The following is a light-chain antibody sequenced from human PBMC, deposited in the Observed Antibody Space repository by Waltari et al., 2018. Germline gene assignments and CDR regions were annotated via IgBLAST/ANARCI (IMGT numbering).Light chain of an antibody. Sequence: EIVLTQSPGTLSLSPGERATLSCRARQSVSSSDLAWYQQKPGQAPRLLIYGASSRATGIPDRFSGSGSGTDFTLTISRLEPEDFAVYYCQQYGSSPGITFGQGTRLEIK. CDR2: GAS. CDR3: QQYGSSPGIT. V-gene: IGKV3-20*01. J-gene: IGKJ5*01. CDR1: QSVSSSD.